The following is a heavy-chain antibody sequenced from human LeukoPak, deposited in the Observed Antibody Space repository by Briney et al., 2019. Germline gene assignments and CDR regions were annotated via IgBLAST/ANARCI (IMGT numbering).Heavy chain of an antibody. Sequence: PGGSLRLSCAASGFTFSRHWMTWVRQAPGKGPEWVADIRQDGSEKYYVDSVKGRFTISRDNAKNSLYLQMNSLRAEDTAVYYCARVPPERTWGQGTLVTVSS. CDR2: IRQDGSEK. J-gene: IGHJ4*02. D-gene: IGHD1-1*01. CDR1: GFTFSRHW. V-gene: IGHV3-7*01. CDR3: ARVPPERT.